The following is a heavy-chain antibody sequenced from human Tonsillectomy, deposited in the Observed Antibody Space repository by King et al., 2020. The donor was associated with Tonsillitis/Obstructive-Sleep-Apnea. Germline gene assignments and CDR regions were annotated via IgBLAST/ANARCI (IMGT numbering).Heavy chain of an antibody. CDR3: AREERTSSWYYLDH. Sequence: HVQLVESGGGVVQPGRSLRLSFAASGFTFSTFAMHWVRQAPGKGLEGVALITYDGTNKYNADSVKGRFTNPSDNAKNTRYLQMNSLRVDDTAVYYCAREERTSSWYYLDHWGQGTLVTVSS. V-gene: IGHV3-30*01. J-gene: IGHJ4*02. CDR2: ITYDGTNK. D-gene: IGHD6-13*01. CDR1: GFTFSTFA.